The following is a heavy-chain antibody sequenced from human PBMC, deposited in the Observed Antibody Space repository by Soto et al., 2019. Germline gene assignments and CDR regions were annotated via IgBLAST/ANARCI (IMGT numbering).Heavy chain of an antibody. V-gene: IGHV1-46*03. J-gene: IGHJ3*02. CDR2: IKPSDGDT. D-gene: IGHD1-26*01. CDR1: GYSFSNYY. Sequence: QVNLVQSGAEVKKPGASVKLSCQASGYSFSNYYMHWVRQAAGQGLEWMGIIKPSDGDTIYAQSFQGRVTVTGDTPTSTVYMELKSLTYEDTAVYYCAKDRGRTDWENEALEIWGQGTMVTVSS. CDR3: AKDRGRTDWENEALEI.